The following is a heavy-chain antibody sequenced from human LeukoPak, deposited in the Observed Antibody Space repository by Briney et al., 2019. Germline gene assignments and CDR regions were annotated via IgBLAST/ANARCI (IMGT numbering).Heavy chain of an antibody. V-gene: IGHV4-61*02. CDR2: IYTSGST. Sequence: SQTLSLTCTVSGGSISSGSYYWSWIRQPAGKGLEWIGRIYTSGSTNYNPSLKSRATISVDTSKNQFSLKLSSVTAADTAVYYCARLSMVRGVKDYWGQGTLVTVSS. CDR1: GGSISSGSYY. D-gene: IGHD3-10*01. J-gene: IGHJ4*02. CDR3: ARLSMVRGVKDY.